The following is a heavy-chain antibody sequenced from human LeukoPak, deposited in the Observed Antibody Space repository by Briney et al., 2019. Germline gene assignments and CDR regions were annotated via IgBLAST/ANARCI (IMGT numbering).Heavy chain of an antibody. V-gene: IGHV1-18*01. J-gene: IGHJ4*02. Sequence: GASVNVSCKASGYTFTSYGISWVRQAPGQGLEWMGWISAYNGNTNYAQKLQGRVTMTTDTSTSTAYMELRSLRSDDTAVYYCARVEWLHSSGYYLDYWGQGTLVTVSS. CDR3: ARVEWLHSSGYYLDY. D-gene: IGHD3-22*01. CDR2: ISAYNGNT. CDR1: GYTFTSYG.